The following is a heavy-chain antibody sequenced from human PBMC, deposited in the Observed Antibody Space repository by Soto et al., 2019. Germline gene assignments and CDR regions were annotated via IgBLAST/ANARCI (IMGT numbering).Heavy chain of an antibody. CDR3: ARAIRDQLLSDY. J-gene: IGHJ4*02. V-gene: IGHV1-8*01. D-gene: IGHD1-26*01. CDR2: MNPDSANT. CDR1: GYTFTNYD. Sequence: QVQLVQSGAEVKQPGASVKVSCRTSGYTFTNYDISWVRQATGQGLEWMGWMNPDSANTGYAQKFQGRVTMTRDTPINTAYMELNSLTSDDTAIYYCARAIRDQLLSDYWGQGSLVIVSS.